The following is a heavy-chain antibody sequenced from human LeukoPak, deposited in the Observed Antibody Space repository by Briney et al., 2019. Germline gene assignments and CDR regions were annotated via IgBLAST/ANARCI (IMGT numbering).Heavy chain of an antibody. J-gene: IGHJ6*03. CDR3: ARAYSGYENYYYYYYMDV. Sequence: GGSLRLSCAASGFTFSDYYMSWIRQAPGKGLEWVSYISSSGSTIDYADSVKGRFTISRDNAKNSLYLQMNSLRAEDTAVYYCARAYSGYENYYYYYYMDVWGKGTTVTVSS. CDR1: GFTFSDYY. V-gene: IGHV3-11*04. D-gene: IGHD5-12*01. CDR2: ISSSGSTI.